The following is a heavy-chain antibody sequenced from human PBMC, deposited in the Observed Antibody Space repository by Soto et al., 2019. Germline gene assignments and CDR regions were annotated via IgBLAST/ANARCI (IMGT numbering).Heavy chain of an antibody. J-gene: IGHJ5*02. Sequence: QITLKESGPTLVKPTQTLTLTCTFSGFSLTTRGVGVGWIRQPPGKALECLALIYWDDDKRYSPSLQSRLSITKVTSKNQVVLTMTNVYPVDTAIYYCAHIPNYYQYDWFDPWGQGTLVSVSS. V-gene: IGHV2-5*02. D-gene: IGHD3-16*01. CDR3: AHIPNYYQYDWFDP. CDR2: IYWDDDK. CDR1: GFSLTTRGVG.